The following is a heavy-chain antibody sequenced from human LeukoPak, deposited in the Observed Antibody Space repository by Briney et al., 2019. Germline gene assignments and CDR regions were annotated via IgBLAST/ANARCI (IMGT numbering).Heavy chain of an antibody. CDR1: GGSFSGYY. CDR2: INHSGST. Sequence: PSETLSLTCAVYGGSFSGYYWSWIRQPPGKGLEWIGEINHSGSTNYNPSLKGRVTISVDTSKNQFSLKLSSVTAADTAVYYCAREGRQAGVDYWGQGTLVTVSS. V-gene: IGHV4-34*01. J-gene: IGHJ4*02. CDR3: AREGRQAGVDY. D-gene: IGHD6-13*01.